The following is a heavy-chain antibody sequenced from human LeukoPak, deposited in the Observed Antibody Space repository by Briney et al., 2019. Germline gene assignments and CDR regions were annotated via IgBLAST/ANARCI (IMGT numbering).Heavy chain of an antibody. J-gene: IGHJ4*02. D-gene: IGHD3-22*01. Sequence: SETLSLTCTVSGGSISNYYWSWIRQPPGKGLEWIGYIYYSGSTNYNPSLKSRVTISVDTSKNQFSLRLSSVTAADTAVYYCARGKSGSGYYQRSYYFDYWGQGTLVTVSS. CDR1: GGSISNYY. CDR3: ARGKSGSGYYQRSYYFDY. V-gene: IGHV4-59*13. CDR2: IYYSGST.